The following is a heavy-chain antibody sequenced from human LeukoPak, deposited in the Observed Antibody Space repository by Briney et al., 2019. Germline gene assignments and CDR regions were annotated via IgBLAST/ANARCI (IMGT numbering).Heavy chain of an antibody. CDR3: ARANVDIVATRGDYFDY. V-gene: IGHV4-31*03. CDR1: GGSISSGGYY. D-gene: IGHD5-12*01. CDR2: TYYSGST. J-gene: IGHJ4*02. Sequence: SETLSLTCTVSGGSISSGGYYWSWIRQHPGKGLEWIGYTYYSGSTYYNPSLKSRVTISVDTSKNQFSLKLSSVTAADTAVYYCARANVDIVATRGDYFDYWGQGTLVTVSS.